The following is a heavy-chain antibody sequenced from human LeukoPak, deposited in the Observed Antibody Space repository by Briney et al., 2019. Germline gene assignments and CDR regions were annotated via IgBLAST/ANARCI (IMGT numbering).Heavy chain of an antibody. CDR3: ARGLYYIDV. CDR1: GFTFSTHT. Sequence: PGGSLRLSCAASGFTFSTHTMAWVRQAPGRGLEWVPYISGSTSVIYYADFVKGRFTISRDNAKNSLYLQMNSLRTEDTAIYYCARGLYYIDVWGNGTAVTVS. CDR2: ISGSTSVI. J-gene: IGHJ6*03. V-gene: IGHV3-48*01.